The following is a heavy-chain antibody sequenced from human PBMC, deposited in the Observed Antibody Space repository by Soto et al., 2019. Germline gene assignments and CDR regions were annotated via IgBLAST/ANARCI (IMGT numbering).Heavy chain of an antibody. D-gene: IGHD6-6*01. CDR3: ARGGSSSDNGMDV. V-gene: IGHV3-48*02. Sequence: EVQLVESGGGLVQPGGSLRLSCAASGFSFSTYSMNWVRQAPGKGLEWVSYISSRSYTIYYIGSVKGRFTISRDNAKSSLYLQMNSLRDEDTAVYYCARGGSSSDNGMDVWGQGTTVTVSS. J-gene: IGHJ6*02. CDR1: GFSFSTYS. CDR2: ISSRSYTI.